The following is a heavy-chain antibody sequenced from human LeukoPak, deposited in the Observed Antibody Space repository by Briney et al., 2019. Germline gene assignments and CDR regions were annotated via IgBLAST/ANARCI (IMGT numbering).Heavy chain of an antibody. CDR3: ARTPRGISYCSGGSCYFDY. CDR2: ISAYNGNT. Sequence: ASVKVSCKASGYTFTSYGISWVRQAPGQGLEWMGRISAYNGNTNYAQKLQGRVTMTTDTSTSTAYMELRSLRSDDTAVYYCARTPRGISYCSGGSCYFDYWGQGTLVTVSS. D-gene: IGHD2-15*01. CDR1: GYTFTSYG. J-gene: IGHJ4*02. V-gene: IGHV1-18*01.